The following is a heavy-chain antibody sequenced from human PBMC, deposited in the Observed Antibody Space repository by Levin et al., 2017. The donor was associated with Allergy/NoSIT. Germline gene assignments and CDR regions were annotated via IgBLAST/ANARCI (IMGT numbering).Heavy chain of an antibody. CDR3: AGVPRVGAAGPWALDS. V-gene: IGHV4-31*03. D-gene: IGHD6-19*01. CDR2: IYYGGSS. CDR1: GGSISSGGYY. J-gene: IGHJ5*01. Sequence: SETLSLTCTVSGGSISSGGYYYNWIRQRPGKGLEWIGYIYYGGSSYSNPSLKRRVSISLDTSENQFSLELTAVSAADTAIYYCAGVPRVGAAGPWALDSWGQGTLVTVSS.